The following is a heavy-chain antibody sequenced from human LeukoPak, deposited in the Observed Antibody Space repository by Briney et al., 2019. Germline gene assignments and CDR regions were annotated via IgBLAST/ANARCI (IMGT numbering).Heavy chain of an antibody. V-gene: IGHV3-33*01. J-gene: IGHJ6*02. CDR2: IWYDGSNK. D-gene: IGHD5-18*01. Sequence: GRSLRLSCAASGFIFSSYGMHWVRQAPGKGLEWVAVIWYDGSNKYYADSVKGRFTTSRDNSKNTLYLQMNSLRAEDTAVYYCARDQRGYSYGYNYGMDVWGQGTTVTVSS. CDR1: GFIFSSYG. CDR3: ARDQRGYSYGYNYGMDV.